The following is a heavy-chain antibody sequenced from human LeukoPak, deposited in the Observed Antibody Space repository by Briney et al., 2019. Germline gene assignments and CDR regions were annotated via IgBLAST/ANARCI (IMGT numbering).Heavy chain of an antibody. CDR2: ISYDGSNK. J-gene: IGHJ4*02. CDR3: AKDSHWILFDD. V-gene: IGHV3-30*04. Sequence: GGSLRLSCAASGFTFSSYAMHWVRQAPGKVLEWVAVISYDGSNKYYADSVKGRFTISRDNSKNTLYLQMNSLRDEDTAVYYCAKDSHWILFDDWGQGTLVTVSS. D-gene: IGHD2-2*03. CDR1: GFTFSSYA.